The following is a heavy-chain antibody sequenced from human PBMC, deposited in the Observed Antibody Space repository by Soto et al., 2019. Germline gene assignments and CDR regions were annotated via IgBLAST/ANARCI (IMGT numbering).Heavy chain of an antibody. CDR2: ISAYNGNT. CDR3: ARDDCSSTSCYVGGIDY. CDR1: GYTFTSYG. D-gene: IGHD2-2*01. Sequence: QVQLVQSGAEVKKPGASVKVSCKASGYTFTSYGISWVRQAPGQGLEWMGWISAYNGNTNYAQKLQGRVTMTTDTSTSTAYMELRSLRSDDSAVYYCARDDCSSTSCYVGGIDYWGPGTLVTVSS. V-gene: IGHV1-18*01. J-gene: IGHJ4*02.